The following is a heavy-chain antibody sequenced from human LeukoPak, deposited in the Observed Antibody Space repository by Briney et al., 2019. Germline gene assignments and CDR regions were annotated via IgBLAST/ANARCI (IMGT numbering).Heavy chain of an antibody. Sequence: SETLSLTCSVSGDSITTYFWTWIRQPPGKGLEWIGYIYYTGSTNYNPSLKSRVTMSVDSSKNQISLKLSSVTAADMALYYCARHRSGVTYFDYWGQGTLVTVSS. D-gene: IGHD2-21*02. V-gene: IGHV4-59*08. CDR1: GDSITTYF. CDR2: IYYTGST. CDR3: ARHRSGVTYFDY. J-gene: IGHJ4*02.